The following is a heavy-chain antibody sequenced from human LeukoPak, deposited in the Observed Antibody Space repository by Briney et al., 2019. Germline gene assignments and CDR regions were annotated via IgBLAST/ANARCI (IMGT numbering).Heavy chain of an antibody. CDR1: GFPVSSRV. CDR3: ARDYDWALDF. CDR2: INHNGEAI. J-gene: IGHJ4*02. D-gene: IGHD3-9*01. V-gene: IGHV3-48*02. Sequence: PGGSLRPSCAASGFPVSSRVMSSVRQAPGKGLEWIAYINHNGEAIYYPEFVKGRFIISRDNAKNTLFLQMNDLRDEDTAVYYCARDYDWALDFWGQGTRVTVSS.